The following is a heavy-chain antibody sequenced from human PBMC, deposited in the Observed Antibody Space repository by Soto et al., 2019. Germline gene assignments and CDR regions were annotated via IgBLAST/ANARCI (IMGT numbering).Heavy chain of an antibody. CDR3: ARSSALTISGVGGMDV. J-gene: IGHJ6*02. CDR1: GYSFTVYY. Sequence: GASVKVSCKASGYSFTVYYIHWVRQAPGQGLEWMGWINPNSGGANYAQKFQGRVTMTRDTSTTTAYMELSRLRSNDTAVFYCARSSALTISGVGGMDVWGQGATVTVSS. CDR2: INPNSGGA. V-gene: IGHV1-2*02. D-gene: IGHD3-3*01.